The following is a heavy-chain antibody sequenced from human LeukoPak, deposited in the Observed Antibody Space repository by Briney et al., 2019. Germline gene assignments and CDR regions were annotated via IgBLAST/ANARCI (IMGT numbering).Heavy chain of an antibody. D-gene: IGHD3-3*01. CDR2: INPNSGDR. Sequence: GASVKVSCKASGYTFTGHYMHWARQAPGQGLEWMGWINPNSGDRNSAQKFQGRVTMTRDTSISTVYMELSRLGPDDTAVYYCAKDKFVGFLEWSPTPSDYWGQGTLVTVSS. V-gene: IGHV1-2*02. J-gene: IGHJ4*02. CDR3: AKDKFVGFLEWSPTPSDY. CDR1: GYTFTGHY.